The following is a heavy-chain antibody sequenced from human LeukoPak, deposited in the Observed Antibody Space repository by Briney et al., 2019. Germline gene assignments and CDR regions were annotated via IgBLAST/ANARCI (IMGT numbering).Heavy chain of an antibody. CDR3: AKDLAAAGRGGDWFDP. V-gene: IGHV3-30*18. CDR1: GFTFSSYG. D-gene: IGHD6-13*01. Sequence: GGSLRLSCAASGFTFSSYGMHWVRQAPGKGLEWVAVISYDGSNKYYADSVKGRFTISRDNSKNTLYLQMNSLRAEDTAVYYCAKDLAAAGRGGDWFDPWGQGTLVTVSS. J-gene: IGHJ5*02. CDR2: ISYDGSNK.